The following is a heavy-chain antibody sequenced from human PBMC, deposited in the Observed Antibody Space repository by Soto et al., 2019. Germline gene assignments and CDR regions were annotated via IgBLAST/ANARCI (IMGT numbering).Heavy chain of an antibody. J-gene: IGHJ4*02. D-gene: IGHD2-8*02. V-gene: IGHV4-4*02. CDR2: IYHSGTI. CDR3: ASSKRPTVLVDY. Sequence: QVQLQESGPGLVKPSGTLSLTCAVSGDSINSSNWWSWARQPPGKGLEWIGEIYHSGTINYNPSLKSRISISLDKSKNQFSLKLNSVTAADTAVYFCASSKRPTVLVDYWGQGALVTVSS. CDR1: GDSINSSNW.